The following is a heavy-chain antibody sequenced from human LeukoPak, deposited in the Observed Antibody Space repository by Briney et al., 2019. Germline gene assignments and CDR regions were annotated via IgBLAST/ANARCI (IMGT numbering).Heavy chain of an antibody. CDR2: ISGSGHDT. D-gene: IGHD5/OR15-5a*01. CDR3: AKSARVYDH. Sequence: GGSLRLSCEASGITFSDSYMSWVRQAPGKGLEWLTYISGSGHDTSYADSVKGRYTVSRDNAKNSLFLQMNSLRAEDTAVYYCAKSARVYDHWGQGTLVTVSS. CDR1: GITFSDSY. V-gene: IGHV3-11*04. J-gene: IGHJ4*02.